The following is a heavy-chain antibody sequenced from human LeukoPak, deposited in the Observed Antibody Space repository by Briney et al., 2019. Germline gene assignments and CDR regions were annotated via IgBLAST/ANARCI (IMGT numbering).Heavy chain of an antibody. J-gene: IGHJ2*01. CDR1: GFTFSSYG. CDR2: IWFDGSNK. Sequence: PGRSLRLSCATSGFTFSSYGMHWVRQAPGKGLEWVAVIWFDGSNKYYADSVRGRFTISRDNSKKTLSLQMNSLRVEGTAVYYCARGVNPDWYFDLWGRGTLVTVPS. V-gene: IGHV3-33*01. CDR3: ARGVNPDWYFDL. D-gene: IGHD4-11*01.